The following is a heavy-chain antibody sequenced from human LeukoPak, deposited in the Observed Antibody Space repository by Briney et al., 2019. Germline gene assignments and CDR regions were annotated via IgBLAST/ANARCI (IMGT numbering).Heavy chain of an antibody. Sequence: SETLSLTCTVSGGSINSYYWSWIRQSPGKGLEWIGYIYHTGSTNYNPSLRSRVTMSVDTSRNQFSLKLNSVTAADTAVYFCARGGERDYSKVHFDCCGQGVLLTVSS. J-gene: IGHJ4*02. CDR2: IYHTGST. D-gene: IGHD4-11*01. CDR3: ARGGERDYSKVHFDC. CDR1: GGSINSYY. V-gene: IGHV4-59*01.